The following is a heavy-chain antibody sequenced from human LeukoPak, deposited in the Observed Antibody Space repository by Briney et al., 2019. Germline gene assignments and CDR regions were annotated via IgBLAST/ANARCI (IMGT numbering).Heavy chain of an antibody. CDR2: IYYSGST. Sequence: PSQTLSLTCTVSGGSISSGDYYWSWIRQPPGKGLERIGYIYYSGSTYYNPSLKSRVTISVDTSKNQFSLKLSSVTAADTAVYYCARVVAAAGTPDYWGQGTLVTVSS. D-gene: IGHD6-13*01. J-gene: IGHJ4*02. V-gene: IGHV4-30-4*01. CDR3: ARVVAAAGTPDY. CDR1: GGSISSGDYY.